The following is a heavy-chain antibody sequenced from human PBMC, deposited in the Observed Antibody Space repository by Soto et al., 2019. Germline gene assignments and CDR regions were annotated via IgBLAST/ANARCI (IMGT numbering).Heavy chain of an antibody. D-gene: IGHD3-9*01. CDR3: AKDPPNYDILTGYYPDDAFHI. Sequence: PGGSLRLSCAASGFTCSSYDMSWVRQAPGKGLEWVSAISGSGGSTYYADSVKGRFTISRDNSKNTLYLQMNSLRAEDTAVYYCAKDPPNYDILTGYYPDDAFHIWGQGTIVTVSS. CDR1: GFTCSSYD. V-gene: IGHV3-23*01. J-gene: IGHJ3*02. CDR2: ISGSGGST.